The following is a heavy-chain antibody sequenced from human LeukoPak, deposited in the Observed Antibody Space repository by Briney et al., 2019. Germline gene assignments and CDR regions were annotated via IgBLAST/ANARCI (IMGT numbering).Heavy chain of an antibody. J-gene: IGHJ3*02. CDR3: ARVSVLDAFDI. CDR1: GGSISSYY. D-gene: IGHD3/OR15-3a*01. CDR2: IYYSGST. V-gene: IGHV4-59*06. Sequence: SETLSLTCTVSGGSISSYYWSWIRQSPGKGLEWIGYIYYSGSTYYNPSLKSRVTISVDTSKNQLSLKLSSVTAADTAVYYCARVSVLDAFDIWGQGTMVTVSS.